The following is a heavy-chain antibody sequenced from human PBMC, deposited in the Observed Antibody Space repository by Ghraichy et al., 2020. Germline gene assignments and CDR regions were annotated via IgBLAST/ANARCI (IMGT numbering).Heavy chain of an antibody. CDR2: INGRGSYT. V-gene: IGHV3-23*01. CDR1: GFSFSITA. D-gene: IGHD6-25*01. CDR3: AKVASSTAGWDSFDY. J-gene: IGHJ4*02. Sequence: GGSLRLSWDASGFSFSITAMTWVRQAPGKGLEWVSAINGRGSYTYYADSVKGRFTISRDNSKSTLFLQMNSLTAGDTAVYFCAKVASSTAGWDSFDYWGQGTLVTVSS.